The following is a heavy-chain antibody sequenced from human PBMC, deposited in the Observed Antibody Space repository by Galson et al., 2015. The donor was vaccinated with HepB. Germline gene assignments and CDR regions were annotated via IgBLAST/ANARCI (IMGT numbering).Heavy chain of an antibody. V-gene: IGHV3-43*01. D-gene: IGHD5-18*01. J-gene: IGHJ5*01. CDR1: GFTFDDYT. Sequence: SLRLSCAASGFTFDDYTMYWVRQVPGKGLEWLSLISWDAGTTIYADSVRGRFAISRDNTRNSLYLQMNSLTTEDTALYYSTKGRGYSYSYRIDWFDSWGQGTLVTVSS. CDR2: ISWDAGTT. CDR3: TKGRGYSYSYRIDWFDS.